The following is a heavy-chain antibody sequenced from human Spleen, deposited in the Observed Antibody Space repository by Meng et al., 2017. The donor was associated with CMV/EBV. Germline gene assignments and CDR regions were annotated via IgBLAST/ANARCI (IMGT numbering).Heavy chain of an antibody. D-gene: IGHD2-2*01. V-gene: IGHV3-21*01. CDR2: ISSSSSYI. CDR3: ARDWASGCSSTSCYTYYYYGMDV. Sequence: GESLKISCAASGFTFSSYSMNWVRQAPGKGLEWVSSISSSSSYIYYADSVKGRFTISRDNAKNSLYLQMNSLRAEDTAVYYCARDWASGCSSTSCYTYYYYGMDVWGQGTTVTVSS. J-gene: IGHJ6*02. CDR1: GFTFSSYS.